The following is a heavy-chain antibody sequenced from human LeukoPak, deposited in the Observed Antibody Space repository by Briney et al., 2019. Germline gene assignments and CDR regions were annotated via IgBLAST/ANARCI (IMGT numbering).Heavy chain of an antibody. Sequence: QPGRSLRLSCAASGFTFSSYGMHWVRQAPGKGLEWVAVIWYDGSNKYYADSVKGRFTISRDNSKNTLYLQMNSLRAEDTAVYYCAKSSSWGNVDYWGQGTLVTVSS. D-gene: IGHD6-13*01. CDR1: GFTFSSYG. V-gene: IGHV3-33*06. CDR2: IWYDGSNK. J-gene: IGHJ4*02. CDR3: AKSSSWGNVDY.